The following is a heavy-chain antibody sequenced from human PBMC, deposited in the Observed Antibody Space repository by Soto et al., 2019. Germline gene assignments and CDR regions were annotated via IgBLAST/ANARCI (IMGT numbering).Heavy chain of an antibody. J-gene: IGHJ4*02. CDR2: ISRDGGGV. D-gene: IGHD2-21*01. CDR3: ASHYIAILGY. Sequence: GGSLRLSCAASGFTFSNYDMSWVRQAPGKGLEWVSSISRDGGGVFYADSVKGRFTMSRDNSKNTLYLQMNSLRAEDTATYYCASHYIAILGYWGQGALVTVS. V-gene: IGHV3-23*01. CDR1: GFTFSNYD.